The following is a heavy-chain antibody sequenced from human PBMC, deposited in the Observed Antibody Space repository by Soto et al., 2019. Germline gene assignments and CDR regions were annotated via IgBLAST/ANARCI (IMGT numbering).Heavy chain of an antibody. Sequence: GASVKVSCKASGCTFSSYTISWVRQAPGQGLEWMGRIIPILGIANYAQKFQGRVTITADKSTSTAYMELSSLRSEDTAVYYCARRIAAAASDAFDIWGQGTMVTVSS. J-gene: IGHJ3*02. CDR3: ARRIAAAASDAFDI. CDR1: GCTFSSYT. CDR2: IIPILGIA. D-gene: IGHD6-13*01. V-gene: IGHV1-69*02.